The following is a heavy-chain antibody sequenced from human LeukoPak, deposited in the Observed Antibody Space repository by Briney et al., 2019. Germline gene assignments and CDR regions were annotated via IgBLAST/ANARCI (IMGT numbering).Heavy chain of an antibody. V-gene: IGHV3-23*01. J-gene: IGHJ4*02. CDR3: AKAFFSGSGGNHKHFDS. Sequence: GGSLRLSCAASGFTFSSYAMSWVRQAPGKGLEWVSAMSSVTYYADSVKGRFTISRDDSKSTLFLQMNSLRAEDTAVYYCAKAFFSGSGGNHKHFDSWGQGTLVTVSS. D-gene: IGHD3-10*01. CDR2: MSSVT. CDR1: GFTFSSYA.